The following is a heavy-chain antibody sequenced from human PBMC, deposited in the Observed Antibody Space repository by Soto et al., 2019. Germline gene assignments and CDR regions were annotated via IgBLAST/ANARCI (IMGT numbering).Heavy chain of an antibody. Sequence: RASVKVSCKASGYTFTSYYMHWVRQAPGQGLEWMGIINPSGGSTSYAQKFQGRVTMTRDTSTSTVYMELSSLRSEDTAVYYCARGSTRITMIVVVRHFDYWGQGTLVTVSS. CDR1: GYTFTSYY. D-gene: IGHD3-22*01. CDR2: INPSGGST. J-gene: IGHJ4*02. V-gene: IGHV1-46*01. CDR3: ARGSTRITMIVVVRHFDY.